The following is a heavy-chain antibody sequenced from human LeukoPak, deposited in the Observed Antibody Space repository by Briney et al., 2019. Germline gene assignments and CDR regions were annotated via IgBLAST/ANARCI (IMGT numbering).Heavy chain of an antibody. Sequence: GGSLRLSCAASGFTFSSYGMHWVRQAPGKGLEWVAVIWYDGSNKYYADSVKGRFTISRDNSKNTLYLQMNSLRAEDTAVYYCAEGHSSGWGDLDYWGQGTLVTVSS. V-gene: IGHV3-33*06. D-gene: IGHD6-19*01. CDR1: GFTFSSYG. CDR2: IWYDGSNK. J-gene: IGHJ4*02. CDR3: AEGHSSGWGDLDY.